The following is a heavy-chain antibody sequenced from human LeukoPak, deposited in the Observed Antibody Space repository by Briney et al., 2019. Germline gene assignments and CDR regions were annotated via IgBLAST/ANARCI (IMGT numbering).Heavy chain of an antibody. D-gene: IGHD2-2*03. J-gene: IGHJ3*02. CDR3: AREGNLDIVVVPAAPDAFDI. CDR1: GFTFSSYW. V-gene: IGHV3-7*01. CDR2: IKQDGSEK. Sequence: PGGSLRLSCAASGFTFSSYWMSWVRQAPGKGLEWVANIKQDGSEKYYVDSVKGRFTISRDNAKNSLYLQMNSLRAEDTAVYYCAREGNLDIVVVPAAPDAFDIWGQGTMVTVSS.